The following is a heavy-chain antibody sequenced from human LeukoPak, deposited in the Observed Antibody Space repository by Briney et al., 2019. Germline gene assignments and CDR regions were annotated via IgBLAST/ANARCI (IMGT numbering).Heavy chain of an antibody. V-gene: IGHV1-18*01. CDR3: ARDQGDTLDY. Sequence: GASVKVSCTASGYTFTSYGISWVRQAPGQGLEWMGWISTYNGNTNYAQKLQGRVTMTTDISTSTAYMELRSLRSDDTVVYYCARDQGDTLDYWGQGTLVTVSS. D-gene: IGHD5-18*01. CDR2: ISTYNGNT. CDR1: GYTFTSYG. J-gene: IGHJ4*02.